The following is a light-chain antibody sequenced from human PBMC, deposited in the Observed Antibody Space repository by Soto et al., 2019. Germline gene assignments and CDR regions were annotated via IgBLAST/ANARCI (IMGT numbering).Light chain of an antibody. V-gene: IGKV1-12*01. CDR2: AAF. CDR3: QQADSFPIT. CDR1: EDINSR. J-gene: IGKJ5*01. Sequence: DIKMTQSPSSVSASVGDRVTISCRASEDINSRLAWYQQKPGNAPKLLIYAAFILQSGVPSRFSGYGSVTDFTLSISSLQPEDFATYYCQQADSFPITFGQGTRLEIK.